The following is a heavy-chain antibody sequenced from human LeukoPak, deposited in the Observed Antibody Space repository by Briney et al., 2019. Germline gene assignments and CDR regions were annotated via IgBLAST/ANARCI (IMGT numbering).Heavy chain of an antibody. D-gene: IGHD4-23*01. J-gene: IGHJ4*02. CDR2: INPSGGST. CDR3: ARVRDGGNSDSNY. Sequence: ASVKVSCKASGYTFTSYDINWVRQAPGQGLEWMGIINPSGGSTSYAQKFQGRVTMTRDTSTSTVYMELSSLRSEDTAVYYCARVRDGGNSDSNYWGQGTLVTVSS. CDR1: GYTFTSYD. V-gene: IGHV1-46*01.